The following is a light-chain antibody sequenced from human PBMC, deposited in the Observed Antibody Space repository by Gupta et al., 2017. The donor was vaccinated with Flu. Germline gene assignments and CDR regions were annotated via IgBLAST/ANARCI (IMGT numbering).Light chain of an antibody. Sequence: QSVLTQPPSASETPGQRVTISCSGSSSNIGSNTVSWYQQLPGTAPKLLIHSDNRRPSGVPDRFSGSKSGTSASLAISGLQAEDEADYYCAAWDDSPNGPVFGGGTKLTVL. CDR2: SDN. J-gene: IGLJ3*02. V-gene: IGLV1-44*01. CDR3: AAWDDSPNGPV. CDR1: SSNIGSNT.